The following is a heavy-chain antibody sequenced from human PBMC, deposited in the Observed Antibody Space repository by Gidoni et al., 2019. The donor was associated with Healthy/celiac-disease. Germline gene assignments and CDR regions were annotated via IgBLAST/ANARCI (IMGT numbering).Heavy chain of an antibody. Sequence: QVQLVQSGAEVKKPGSSVKVSCRAAGGTFSSTAISWVRQAPGQGLEWRGGIIPIFGTATYAQKFQGRVTITADKSTSTAYLELSSLSSEDTAVYYCARDGDGSGSPYNWFDPWGQGTLVTVSS. CDR1: GGTFSSTA. V-gene: IGHV1-69*06. CDR3: ARDGDGSGSPYNWFDP. CDR2: IIPIFGTA. D-gene: IGHD3-10*01. J-gene: IGHJ5*02.